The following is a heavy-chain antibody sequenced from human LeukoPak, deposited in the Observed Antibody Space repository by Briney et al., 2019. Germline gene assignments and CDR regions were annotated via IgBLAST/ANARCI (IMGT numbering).Heavy chain of an antibody. V-gene: IGHV4-34*01. CDR1: GGSFSGYY. J-gene: IGHJ5*02. Sequence: SETLSLTCAVYGGSFSGYYWSWIRQPPRKGLEWIGEINHSGITNYNPSLQSRVPISVDTSKNQFSLKLSSLTAADTAVYYCARGGWYSRRLCWFDPWGQGTLVTVSS. CDR3: ARGGWYSRRLCWFDP. D-gene: IGHD6-13*01. CDR2: INHSGIT.